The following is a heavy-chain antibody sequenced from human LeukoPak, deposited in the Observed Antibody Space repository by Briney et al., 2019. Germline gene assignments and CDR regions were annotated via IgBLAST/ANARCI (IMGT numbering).Heavy chain of an antibody. J-gene: IGHJ6*03. CDR3: ARDMRDYMDYYYSSMDV. CDR2: ISSSSSYI. CDR1: GCTFSSYS. Sequence: PGGTLRLSCAASGCTFSSYSMNGVRQGPGKGMEWGSGISSSSSYIYHADSVKRRFTISSDNAKNSLHLQMNILRAEDTAVYYCARDMRDYMDYYYSSMDVWGKGTTVTVSS. V-gene: IGHV3-21*01. D-gene: IGHD4-11*01.